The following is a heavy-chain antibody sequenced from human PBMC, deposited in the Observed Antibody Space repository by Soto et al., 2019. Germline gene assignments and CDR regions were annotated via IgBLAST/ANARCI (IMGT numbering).Heavy chain of an antibody. J-gene: IGHJ3*02. CDR2: ISNDGNRK. CDR3: AKDRRQLSALDM. V-gene: IGHV3-30*18. Sequence: GSLRLSCAASGFSFSSYGMHWVRQAPGRGLEWVTVISNDGNRKYYGESVKGRFSVSRDNDKDTLYLQMNGLRPEDTGVYYCAKDRRQLSALDMWGQGTTVTVSS. CDR1: GFSFSSYG. D-gene: IGHD6-6*01.